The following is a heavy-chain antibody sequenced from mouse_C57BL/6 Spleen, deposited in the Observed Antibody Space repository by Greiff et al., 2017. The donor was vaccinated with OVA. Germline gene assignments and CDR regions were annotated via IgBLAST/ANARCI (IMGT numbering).Heavy chain of an antibody. J-gene: IGHJ1*03. V-gene: IGHV5-4*03. CDR2: ISDGGSYT. D-gene: IGHD2-5*01. CDR1: GFTFSSYA. CDR3: ARGSKYFDV. Sequence: EVKLMESGGGLVKPGGSLKLSCAASGFTFSSYAMSWVRQTPEKRLEWVATISDGGSYTYYPDNVKGRFTISRDNAKNNLYLQMSHLKSEDTAMYYCARGSKYFDVWGTGTTVTVSS.